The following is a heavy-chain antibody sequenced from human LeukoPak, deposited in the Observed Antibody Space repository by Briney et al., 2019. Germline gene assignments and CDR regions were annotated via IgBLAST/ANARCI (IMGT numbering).Heavy chain of an antibody. CDR3: ARERLGLTEYFDY. CDR1: GFSFSSHA. V-gene: IGHV3-23*01. J-gene: IGHJ4*02. D-gene: IGHD7-27*01. Sequence: PGGSPRLSCAASGFSFSSHAMSWVRQAPEKGLEWVSFIGGNGGNIHYADSVKGRFTISRDTSKNTLYLQLSSLRAEDTAIYYCARERLGLTEYFDYWGRGTLVTVSS. CDR2: IGGNGGNI.